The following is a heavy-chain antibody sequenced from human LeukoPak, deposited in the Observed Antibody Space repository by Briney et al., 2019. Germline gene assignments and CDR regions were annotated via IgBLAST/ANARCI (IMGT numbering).Heavy chain of an antibody. CDR2: INHSGST. D-gene: IGHD6-19*01. Sequence: SETLSLTCTVSGGSISSSSYYWSWIRQPPGKGLEWIGEINHSGSTNYNPSLKSRVTISVDTSKNQFSLKLSSVTAADTAVYYCARGGRLAGLDYWGQGTLVTVSS. V-gene: IGHV4-39*07. CDR3: ARGGRLAGLDY. J-gene: IGHJ4*02. CDR1: GGSISSSSYY.